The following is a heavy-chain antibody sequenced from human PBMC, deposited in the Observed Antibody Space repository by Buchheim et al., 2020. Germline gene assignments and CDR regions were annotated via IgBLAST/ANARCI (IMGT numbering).Heavy chain of an antibody. CDR3: ARDPLAYYDFWSGYYMGLRDDTPNWFDP. Sequence: QVQLVESGGGVVQPGRSLRLSCAASGFTFSSYGMHWVRQAPGKGLEWVAVISYDGSNKYYADSVKGRFTISRDNSKNTLYLQMNSLRAEDTAVYYCARDPLAYYDFWSGYYMGLRDDTPNWFDPWGQGTL. D-gene: IGHD3-3*01. CDR1: GFTFSSYG. CDR2: ISYDGSNK. J-gene: IGHJ5*02. V-gene: IGHV3-30*03.